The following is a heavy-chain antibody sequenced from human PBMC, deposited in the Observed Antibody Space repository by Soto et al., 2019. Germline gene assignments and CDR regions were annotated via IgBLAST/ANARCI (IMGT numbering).Heavy chain of an antibody. CDR2: ISSSSSYI. CDR1: GFTFSSYS. Sequence: EVQLVESGGGLVKPGGSLRLSCAASGFTFSSYSMNWVRQAPGKGLEGVSSISSSSSYIYYADSVKGRFTISRDNAKNSLYLQINRRRAEDTAVYYFARDLYSSSASYVDYWGQGTLVNVSS. J-gene: IGHJ4*02. D-gene: IGHD6-6*01. V-gene: IGHV3-21*01. CDR3: ARDLYSSSASYVDY.